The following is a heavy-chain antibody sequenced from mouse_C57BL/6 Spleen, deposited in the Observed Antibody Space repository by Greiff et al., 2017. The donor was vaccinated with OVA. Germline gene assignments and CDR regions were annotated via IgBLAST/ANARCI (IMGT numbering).Heavy chain of an antibody. CDR1: GYTFTSYW. D-gene: IGHD2-1*01. CDR3: AREGGNSRYFDV. Sequence: QVQLQQPGAELVKPGASVKLSCKASGYTFTSYWITWVKQRPGHGLEWIGDIYPGSGSTNYNEKFKSKATLTVDTSSSTAYMQLSSLTSEDSAVYYCAREGGNSRYFDVWGKGTTVTVSS. V-gene: IGHV1-55*01. CDR2: IYPGSGST. J-gene: IGHJ1*03.